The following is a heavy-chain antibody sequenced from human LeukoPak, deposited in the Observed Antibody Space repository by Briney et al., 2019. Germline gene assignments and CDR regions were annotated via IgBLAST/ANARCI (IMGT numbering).Heavy chain of an antibody. Sequence: ASVKVSCKASGYTFTGYYMHWVRQAPGQGLEWMGWINPNSGGTNYAQKFQGRVTMTEDTSTDTAYMELSSLRSEDTAVYYCATGDYSSGWYYFDYWGQGTLVTVSS. J-gene: IGHJ4*02. D-gene: IGHD6-19*01. CDR1: GYTFTGYY. V-gene: IGHV1-2*02. CDR3: ATGDYSSGWYYFDY. CDR2: INPNSGGT.